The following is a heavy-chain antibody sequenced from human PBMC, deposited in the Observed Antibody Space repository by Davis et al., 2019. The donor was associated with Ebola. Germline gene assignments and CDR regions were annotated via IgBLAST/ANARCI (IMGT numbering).Heavy chain of an antibody. Sequence: PGGSLTLSCAASGFTFSNAWMNWVRQAPGKGLEWVGRIYSKTDGGTKDYAAAVKGRFTISRDDSKNTLYLQMNSLKTEDTAVYYCTTSPDGIVVVPAAKGKYYYYGMDVWGQGTTVTVSS. J-gene: IGHJ6*02. CDR1: GFTFSNAW. CDR3: TTSPDGIVVVPAAKGKYYYYGMDV. D-gene: IGHD2-2*01. V-gene: IGHV3-15*07. CDR2: IYSKTDGGTK.